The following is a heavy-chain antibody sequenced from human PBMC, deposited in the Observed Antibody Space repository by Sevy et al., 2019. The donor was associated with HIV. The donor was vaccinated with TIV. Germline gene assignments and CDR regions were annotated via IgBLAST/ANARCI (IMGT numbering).Heavy chain of an antibody. D-gene: IGHD5-18*01. CDR3: ARVPGSLGDTAMDWGY. V-gene: IGHV3-21*01. J-gene: IGHJ4*02. CDR1: GFTFSSYS. Sequence: GGSLRLSCAASGFTFSSYSMNWVRQAPGKGLEWVSSISCSSSYIYYADSVKGRFTISRDNAKNSLYLQMNSLRAEDTAVYYCARVPGSLGDTAMDWGYWGQGTLVTVSS. CDR2: ISCSSSYI.